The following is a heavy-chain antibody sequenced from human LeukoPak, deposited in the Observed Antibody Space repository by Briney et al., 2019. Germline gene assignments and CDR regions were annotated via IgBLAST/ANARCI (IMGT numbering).Heavy chain of an antibody. CDR3: ATSWGSVLEYYFDY. V-gene: IGHV1-69*04. D-gene: IGHD7-27*01. CDR2: IIPILGIA. Sequence: SVRVSCKASGGTFSTYAISWVRQAPGQGLEWRGRIIPILGIANYAQTFQGRVTITADKSTSTAYMELSSLRSEDTAVYYCATSWGSVLEYYFDYWGQGTLVTVSS. CDR1: GGTFSTYA. J-gene: IGHJ4*02.